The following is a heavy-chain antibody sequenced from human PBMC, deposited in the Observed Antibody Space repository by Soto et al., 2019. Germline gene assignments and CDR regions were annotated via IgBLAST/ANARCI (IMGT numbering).Heavy chain of an antibody. V-gene: IGHV4-61*01. CDR3: ARDSYANFDY. D-gene: IGHD2-2*01. Sequence: QVQLQESGPGLVKPSETLSLTCTVSGGSVSSGSYYWSWIRQPPGKGLEWIGYIYYSGSTNYNPSLKSRVTISVDTSKNQFSLKLSSVTAADTAVYYCARDSYANFDYWGQGTMVTVSS. CDR1: GGSVSSGSYY. CDR2: IYYSGST. J-gene: IGHJ4*02.